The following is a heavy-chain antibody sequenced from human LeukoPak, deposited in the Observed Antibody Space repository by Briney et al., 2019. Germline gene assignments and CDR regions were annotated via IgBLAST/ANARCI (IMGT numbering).Heavy chain of an antibody. V-gene: IGHV3-23*01. CDR3: AKDQIRQHPLVPYFDL. J-gene: IGHJ2*01. Sequence: GGSLRLSCAASGFTFSSYAMSWVRQAPGKGLEWVSAISGSGGSTYYADSVKGRFTISRDNSKNTLYLQMNSLRAEDTAVYYCAKDQIRQHPLVPYFDLWGRGTLVTVSS. CDR1: GFTFSSYA. CDR2: ISGSGGST. D-gene: IGHD6-13*01.